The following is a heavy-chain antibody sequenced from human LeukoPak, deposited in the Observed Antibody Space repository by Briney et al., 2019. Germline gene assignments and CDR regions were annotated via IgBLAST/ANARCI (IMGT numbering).Heavy chain of an antibody. CDR1: GGSISSNY. CDR2: IYYSGST. D-gene: IGHD6-13*01. V-gene: IGHV4-59*01. J-gene: IGHJ4*02. Sequence: SETLSLTCSVSGGSISSNYWSWIRQPPGKGLEWNGNIYYSGSTNYNPSLKSRVTISVDTSKNQFSLKLSSVTAADTAVYYCARVQQQLLPFDYWGQGILVTVSS. CDR3: ARVQQQLLPFDY.